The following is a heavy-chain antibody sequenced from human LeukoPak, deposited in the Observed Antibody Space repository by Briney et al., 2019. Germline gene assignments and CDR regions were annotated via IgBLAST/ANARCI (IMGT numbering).Heavy chain of an antibody. CDR3: ARYDDAFDI. D-gene: IGHD3-16*01. CDR2: TYYSCST. Sequence: PSETLSLTCTVSGGSVNSDYWNWIRQPPGKGLDWIGYTYYSCSTNYNPSLRGRVTIPVDRPKIQFSLKLHSVTPADTAAYYCARYDDAFDIWGQGKMVTVSS. V-gene: IGHV4-59*02. J-gene: IGHJ3*02. CDR1: GGSVNSDY.